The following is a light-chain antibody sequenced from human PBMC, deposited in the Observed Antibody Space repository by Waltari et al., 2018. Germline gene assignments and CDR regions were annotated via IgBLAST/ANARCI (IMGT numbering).Light chain of an antibody. CDR1: SSDVGKYNL. J-gene: IGLJ2*01. CDR2: EVT. V-gene: IGLV2-23*02. Sequence: QSALTQPASVSGSPGQSLTISCTGTSSDVGKYNLVSWYQQHPGKVPKVMIYEVTMRPSGVSNRFSCSKSGNTASLTISGLQAEDEADYYCCSYAGSGIVIFGGGTKLTVL. CDR3: CSYAGSGIVI.